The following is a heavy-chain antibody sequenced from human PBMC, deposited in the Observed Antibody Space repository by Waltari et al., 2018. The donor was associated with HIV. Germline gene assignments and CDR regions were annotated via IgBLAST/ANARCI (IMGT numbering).Heavy chain of an antibody. Sequence: EVQLVESGGGLVQPGGSLRTSCAASEFTFNNYWMNWVRQAPGKGLEWLANINQDESEKYYVDSVKGRFTISRDNAKNSLFLQMNSLRAEDTAVYYCAREALYDSSGYYFDYWGQGTLVTVSS. CDR2: INQDESEK. D-gene: IGHD3-22*01. V-gene: IGHV3-7*01. CDR1: EFTFNNYW. J-gene: IGHJ4*02. CDR3: AREALYDSSGYYFDY.